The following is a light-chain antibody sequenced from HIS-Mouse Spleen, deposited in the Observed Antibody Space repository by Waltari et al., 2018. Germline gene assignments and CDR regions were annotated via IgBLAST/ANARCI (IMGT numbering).Light chain of an antibody. J-gene: IGLJ2*01. CDR2: EDS. CDR3: YSTDSSGNHRV. CDR1: ALPKKY. V-gene: IGLV3-10*01. Sequence: SYELTQPPSVSVSPGQTARITCSGDALPKKYADWYQQKSGQAPVLVIYEDSKLPSGIPERFAGSSSGTMATLTISGAQVEDEADYYCYSTDSSGNHRVFGGGTKLTVL.